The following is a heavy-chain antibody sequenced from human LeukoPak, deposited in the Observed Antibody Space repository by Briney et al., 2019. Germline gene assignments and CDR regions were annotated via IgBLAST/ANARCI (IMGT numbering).Heavy chain of an antibody. J-gene: IGHJ5*02. V-gene: IGHV1-69-2*01. CDR2: VDPADCET. CDR1: GYILTDHY. Sequence: ASVKISCKTSGYILTDHYVHWLQQAPGGGLQWMGRVDPADCETKKAPRFQARVTIIPDTSFDTAYMELSSLRSEDTAMYFCAIDLKTQTILGDGRFDPWGQGTLITVSS. D-gene: IGHD3-16*01. CDR3: AIDLKTQTILGDGRFDP.